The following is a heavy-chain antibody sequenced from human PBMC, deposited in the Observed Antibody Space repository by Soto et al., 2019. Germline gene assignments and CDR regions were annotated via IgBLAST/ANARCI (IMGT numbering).Heavy chain of an antibody. Sequence: ASVKVSCKASGYTFTSSAIHWVRQAPGQRLEWMGWINAYNGHTKYSQKFQGRVTITRDTSASTAYMELSSLRSEDTAVYYCGRDRDSYAFWRNYSDALDMWGQGTMVTVSS. CDR2: INAYNGHT. D-gene: IGHD3-3*01. CDR3: GRDRDSYAFWRNYSDALDM. J-gene: IGHJ3*02. V-gene: IGHV1-3*01. CDR1: GYTFTSSA.